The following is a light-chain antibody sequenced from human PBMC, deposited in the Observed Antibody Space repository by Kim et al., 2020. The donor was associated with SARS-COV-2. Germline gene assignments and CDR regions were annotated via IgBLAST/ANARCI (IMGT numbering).Light chain of an antibody. Sequence: GSTGQTSSITCSGDKVGEKYVYWYQQKAGQSPVLVMYEDAKRPSGIPERFSGSNSGNTATLTISGTQAMDEADYYCQASDSGTVVFGGGTQLTVL. CDR1: KVGEKY. J-gene: IGLJ2*01. CDR2: EDA. V-gene: IGLV3-1*01. CDR3: QASDSGTVV.